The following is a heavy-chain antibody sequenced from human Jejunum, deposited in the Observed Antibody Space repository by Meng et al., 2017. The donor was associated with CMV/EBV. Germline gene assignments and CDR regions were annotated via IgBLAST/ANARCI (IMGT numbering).Heavy chain of an antibody. V-gene: IGHV3-23*01. Sequence: SIAATGLTFSSYAMSGVRRAPVKGLEWVSAISGSGDSTYYADSVKGRFTIFRDNSKNTLYLRMNSLRAEDTAVYYCAKDKAPFDYWGQGTLVTVSS. CDR1: GLTFSSYA. CDR2: ISGSGDST. J-gene: IGHJ4*02. CDR3: AKDKAPFDY.